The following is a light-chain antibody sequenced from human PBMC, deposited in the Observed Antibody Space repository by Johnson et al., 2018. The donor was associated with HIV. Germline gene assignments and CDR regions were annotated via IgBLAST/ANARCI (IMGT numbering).Light chain of an antibody. V-gene: IGLV1-51*01. CDR2: DNN. Sequence: QSVLTQSPSVSAAPGQKVTISCSGSSSNIGNNYVSWYQQLPGTAPKLLIYDNNKRPSGIPDRFSGSKSDTSATLGISGLQTGDEADYYCGAWKSSRSVGLYGFGTGTKDTVL. CDR1: SSNIGNNY. CDR3: GAWKSSRSVGLYG. J-gene: IGLJ1*01.